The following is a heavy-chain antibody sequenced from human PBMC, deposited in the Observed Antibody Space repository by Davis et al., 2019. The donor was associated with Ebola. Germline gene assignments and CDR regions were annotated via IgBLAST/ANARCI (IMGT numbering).Heavy chain of an antibody. Sequence: AASVKVSCKASGYTFTSYAMHWVRQAPGQRLEWMGWINAGNGNTKYSQKFQGRVTITRDTSASTAYMELSSLRSEDTAVYYCAREDSYGLNWFDPWGQGTLVTASS. V-gene: IGHV1-3*01. CDR1: GYTFTSYA. J-gene: IGHJ5*02. CDR2: INAGNGNT. CDR3: AREDSYGLNWFDP. D-gene: IGHD5-18*01.